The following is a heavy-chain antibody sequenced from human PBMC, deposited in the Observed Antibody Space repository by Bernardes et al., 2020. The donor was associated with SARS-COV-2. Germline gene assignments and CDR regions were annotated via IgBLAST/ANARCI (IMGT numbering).Heavy chain of an antibody. CDR3: ASGTGFAILTRLDS. CDR1: GYSSTTYG. V-gene: IGHV1-18*04. CDR2: ISAYNGYT. Sequence: ASVKVSCKASGYSSTTYGIGWVRQAPGQGLEWMGWISAYNGYTYYEEKFQDRVSMNMDSFTSTAYMELTSLRSGDTALYYCASGTGFAILTRLDSWGQGNLVTVSS. J-gene: IGHJ4*02.